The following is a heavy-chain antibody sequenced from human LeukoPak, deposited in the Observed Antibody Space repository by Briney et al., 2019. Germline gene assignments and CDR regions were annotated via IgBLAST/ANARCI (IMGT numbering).Heavy chain of an antibody. V-gene: IGHV1-18*01. J-gene: IGHJ3*02. D-gene: IGHD3-22*01. CDR2: ISAYNGNT. CDR3: AMVSSSSGYYPHDAFDI. Sequence: ASVKVSCKASGYTFTSYGISWVRQAPGQGLEWMGWISAYNGNTNYAQKLQGRVTMTTDTSTSTAYMELRSLRSDDTAVYYCAMVSSSSGYYPHDAFDIWGQGTMVTVSS. CDR1: GYTFTSYG.